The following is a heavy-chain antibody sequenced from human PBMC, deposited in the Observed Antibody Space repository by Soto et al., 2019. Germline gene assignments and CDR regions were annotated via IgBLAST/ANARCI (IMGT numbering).Heavy chain of an antibody. Sequence: HPGGSLRLSCVASGLTFGSRAMTWVRQAPGEGLQWVSTITDTGGDAKYADSVRGRFVISRDNSKNTLYLQMTSLTAEDSAMYYCARGSTDSYPGSRIFDFWGRGTLVTVSS. CDR3: ARGSTDSYPGSRIFDF. J-gene: IGHJ4*02. CDR2: ITDTGGDA. D-gene: IGHD3-10*01. CDR1: GLTFGSRA. V-gene: IGHV3-23*01.